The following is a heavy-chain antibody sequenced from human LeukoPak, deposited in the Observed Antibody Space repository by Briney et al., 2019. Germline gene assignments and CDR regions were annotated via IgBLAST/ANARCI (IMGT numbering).Heavy chain of an antibody. CDR2: IRYDGSNK. CDR1: GFTFSGYG. D-gene: IGHD3-22*01. J-gene: IGHJ4*02. Sequence: LAGGSLRLSCAASGFTFSGYGMHWVRQAPGKGLEWVAVIRYDGSNKYYADSVKGRFTIARDNSKYTLYLQMNSLRAEDTAVYYCARAVCDSSAYCLFDYWGQGTLVTVSS. V-gene: IGHV3-33*01. CDR3: ARAVCDSSAYCLFDY.